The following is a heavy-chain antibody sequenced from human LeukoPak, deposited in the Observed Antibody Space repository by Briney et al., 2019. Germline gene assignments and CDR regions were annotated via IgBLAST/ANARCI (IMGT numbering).Heavy chain of an antibody. Sequence: GGSLRLSCAASGFTFSSYAMHWVRQAPGKGLEWVAVISYDGSNKYYADSVKGRFTISRDNSKNTLYLQMSSLRAEDTAVYYCAMDSSGYFPYYFDYWGQGTLVTVSS. V-gene: IGHV3-30-3*01. CDR2: ISYDGSNK. CDR3: AMDSSGYFPYYFDY. D-gene: IGHD3-22*01. CDR1: GFTFSSYA. J-gene: IGHJ4*02.